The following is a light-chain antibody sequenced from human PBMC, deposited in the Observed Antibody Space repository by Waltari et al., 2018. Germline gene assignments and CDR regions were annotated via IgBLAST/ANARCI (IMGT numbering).Light chain of an antibody. CDR3: CSFASSRTWV. CDR1: TSDVCSYNH. CDR2: DNS. V-gene: IGLV2-23*01. Sequence: QSALTQPASVSGSPGQSITISCTGTTSDVCSYNHVSWYQQLPGKAPKLMIYDNSRRPSDISHRFSGSKSGNTASLTISGLQAEDEADYYCCSFASSRTWVFGGGTKLTVL. J-gene: IGLJ3*02.